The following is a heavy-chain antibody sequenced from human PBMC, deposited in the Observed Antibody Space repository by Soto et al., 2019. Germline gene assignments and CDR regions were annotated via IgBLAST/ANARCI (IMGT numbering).Heavy chain of an antibody. CDR2: ISGTGGDT. CDR3: AKGNNGYALCFDY. CDR1: GFTFSSYV. J-gene: IGHJ4*02. Sequence: EMQLLESGGGLVQPGGSLRLSCAAPGFTFSSYVMNWVRKAPGKGLEWVSTISGTGGDTYYADSVKGRFTVSRDNSKNTLFLQMDILRGEDTAVYYCAKGNNGYALCFDYWGQGTLVTVSS. V-gene: IGHV3-23*01. D-gene: IGHD5-12*01.